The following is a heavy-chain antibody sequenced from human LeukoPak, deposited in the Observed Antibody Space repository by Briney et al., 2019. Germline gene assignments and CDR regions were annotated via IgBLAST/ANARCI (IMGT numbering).Heavy chain of an antibody. D-gene: IGHD1-1*01. CDR3: ARVATGTPGEFDY. CDR2: ISDTGNT. V-gene: IGHV3-23*01. J-gene: IGHJ4*02. CDR1: GFTFSSYG. Sequence: GGSLRLSCAASGFTFSSYGMSWVRQAPGKGLEWVSAISDTGNTYHADSVKGRFTISRDSPKNTLFLQMNRLRPEDAAVYYCARVATGTPGEFDYWGQGTLVTVSS.